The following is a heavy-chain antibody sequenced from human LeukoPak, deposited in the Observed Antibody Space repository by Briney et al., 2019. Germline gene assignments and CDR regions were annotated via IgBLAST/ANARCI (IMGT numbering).Heavy chain of an antibody. V-gene: IGHV3-74*01. J-gene: IGHJ4*02. CDR2: INTDGSST. CDR1: GFTFSSYW. D-gene: IGHD3-22*01. CDR3: ARVGYYDSSGYRAPDY. Sequence: PGGSLRLSCAASGFTFSSYWMHWVRQAPGKGLVWVSRINTDGSSTSYADSVKGRFTISRDNAKNTLYLQMNSLRAEDTAVYYCARVGYYDSSGYRAPDYWGQGTLVTVSS.